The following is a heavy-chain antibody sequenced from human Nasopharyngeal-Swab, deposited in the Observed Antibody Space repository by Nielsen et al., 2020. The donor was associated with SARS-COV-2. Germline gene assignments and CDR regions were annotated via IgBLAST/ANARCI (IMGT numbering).Heavy chain of an antibody. CDR3: AKTSYEVLYQGLVDY. CDR2: TSYQGSNT. D-gene: IGHD2-2*02. V-gene: IGHV3-30*18. Sequence: GESLKISCVASGFTFSRYGMHWVRQAPGKGLEWVAITSYQGSNTYYADSVKGRFTISRDNSKNTLYLRMNSLRAEDTAMYYCAKTSYEVLYQGLVDYWGQGTLVTVSS. J-gene: IGHJ4*02. CDR1: GFTFSRYG.